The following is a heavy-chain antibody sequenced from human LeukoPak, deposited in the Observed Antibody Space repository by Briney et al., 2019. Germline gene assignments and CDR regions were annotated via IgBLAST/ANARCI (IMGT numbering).Heavy chain of an antibody. CDR3: ARLGCGSTSCYKIWFDP. J-gene: IGHJ5*02. CDR1: GFSISSGDY. Sequence: KPSETLSLTCAVSGFSISSGDYWGWIRQPPGKGLEWIGTIYHTGTTYYNPSLKSRVPIPVDTSSNQFSLRLSSVTAAGTAVYYCARLGCGSTSCYKIWFDPWGQGTLVTVSS. V-gene: IGHV4-38-2*01. CDR2: IYHTGTT. D-gene: IGHD2-2*02.